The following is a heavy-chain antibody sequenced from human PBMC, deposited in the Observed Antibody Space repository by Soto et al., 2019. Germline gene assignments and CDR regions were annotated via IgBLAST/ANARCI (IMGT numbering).Heavy chain of an antibody. Sequence: ETLSLTCPVSGGSISSSSYYWGWIRQPPGKGLEWIGEINHSGSTNYNPSLKSRVTISVHTSKNQFSLKLSSVTAADTAVYYCARDRGLDYWGQGTMVTVPA. J-gene: IGHJ4*02. CDR2: INHSGST. V-gene: IGHV4-39*07. CDR3: ARDRGLDY. CDR1: GGSISSSSYY.